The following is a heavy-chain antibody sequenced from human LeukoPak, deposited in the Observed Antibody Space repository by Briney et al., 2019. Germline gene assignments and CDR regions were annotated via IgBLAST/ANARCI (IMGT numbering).Heavy chain of an antibody. D-gene: IGHD5-24*01. Sequence: SETLFLTCTVSGGSIGSGVYYWSWIRQHPGKGLEWIGYIHYSGSTYYNPSLKSRVTISVDTSKNQFSLKLSSVTAADTAVYCCARAEMATNHFDYWGQGTLVTVSS. CDR1: GGSIGSGVYY. CDR2: IHYSGST. J-gene: IGHJ4*02. CDR3: ARAEMATNHFDY. V-gene: IGHV4-31*03.